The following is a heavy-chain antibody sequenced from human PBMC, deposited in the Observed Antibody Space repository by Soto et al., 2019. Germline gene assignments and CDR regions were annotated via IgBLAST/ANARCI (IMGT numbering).Heavy chain of an antibody. D-gene: IGHD3-10*01. CDR3: ARVGPLELGTYYYGSGSPLAPDY. Sequence: GGSLRLSCAASGFTFSSYGMHWVRQAPGKGLEWVAVIWYDGSNKYYADSVKGRFTISRDNSKNTLYLQMNSLRAEDTAVYYCARVGPLELGTYYYGSGSPLAPDYWGQGTLVTVSS. CDR2: IWYDGSNK. CDR1: GFTFSSYG. V-gene: IGHV3-33*01. J-gene: IGHJ4*02.